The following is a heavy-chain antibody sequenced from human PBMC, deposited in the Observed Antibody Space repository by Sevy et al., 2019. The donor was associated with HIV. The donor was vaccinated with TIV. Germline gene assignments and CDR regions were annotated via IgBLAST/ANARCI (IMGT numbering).Heavy chain of an antibody. CDR3: ARRGITIFGVWTFDI. Sequence: ASVKVSCKASRDTFNTYAIVWVRQAPGQGLEWMGGIVPKFGSANYAQKFEGKVTVTADESTTTAHMELSSLRSEDTAVYCCARRGITIFGVWTFDIWGQGTTVTVSS. CDR1: RDTFNTYA. J-gene: IGHJ3*02. D-gene: IGHD3-3*01. V-gene: IGHV1-69*13. CDR2: IVPKFGSA.